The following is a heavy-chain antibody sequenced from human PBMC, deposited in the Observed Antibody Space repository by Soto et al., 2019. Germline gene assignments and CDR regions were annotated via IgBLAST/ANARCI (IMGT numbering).Heavy chain of an antibody. CDR3: ASRDSYCSSTSCYRYFQH. V-gene: IGHV4-39*01. CDR1: GGSISSSSYY. J-gene: IGHJ1*01. Sequence: QLQLQESGPGLVKPSETLSLTCTVSGGSISSSSYYWGWIRQPPGKGLEWIGSIYYSGSTYYNPSLKRRVTRSVDTSKNQFSLTLSSVTAADTAVYYCASRDSYCSSTSCYRYFQHWGQGTLVTVSS. CDR2: IYYSGST. D-gene: IGHD2-2*01.